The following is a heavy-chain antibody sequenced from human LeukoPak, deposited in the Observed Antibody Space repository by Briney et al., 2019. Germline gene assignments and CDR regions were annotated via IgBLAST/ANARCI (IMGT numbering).Heavy chain of an antibody. CDR1: GGSISSYY. V-gene: IGHV4-34*01. CDR2: INHSGST. J-gene: IGHJ4*02. D-gene: IGHD3-10*01. CDR3: ARGPPRFTMVRGVIGDY. Sequence: PSETLSLTCTVSGGSISSYYWSWIRQPAGKGLEWIGEINHSGSTNYNPSLKSRVTISVDTSKNQFSLKLSSVTAADTAVYYCARGPPRFTMVRGVIGDYWGQGTLVTVSS.